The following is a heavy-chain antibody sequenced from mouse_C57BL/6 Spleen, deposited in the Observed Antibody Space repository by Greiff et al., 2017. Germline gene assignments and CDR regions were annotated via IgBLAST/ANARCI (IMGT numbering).Heavy chain of an antibody. V-gene: IGHV7-3*01. CDR1: GFTFTDYY. D-gene: IGHD1-1*01. CDR2: IRNKANGYTT. CDR3: ARYTIYYGSSYWYFDV. J-gene: IGHJ1*03. Sequence: EVKLMESGGGLVQPGGSLSLSCAASGFTFTDYYMSWVRQPLGKALVWLGFIRNKANGYTTEYSASVKGRFTISRDNSQSILYLQMNALRAEDSATYYCARYTIYYGSSYWYFDVWGTGTTVTVSS.